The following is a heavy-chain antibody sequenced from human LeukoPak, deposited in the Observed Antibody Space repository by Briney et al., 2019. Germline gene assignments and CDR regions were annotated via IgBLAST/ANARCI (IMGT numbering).Heavy chain of an antibody. J-gene: IGHJ4*02. CDR1: GYTFTGYY. D-gene: IGHD3-22*01. CDR3: ARESGYYDSSGYYSTDY. CDR2: MNPNSGGT. Sequence: GASVKVSCKASGYTFTGYYMHWVRQAPGQGLEWMGWMNPNSGGTNYAQKFQGRVTMTRDTSISTAYMELSRLRSDDTAVYYCARESGYYDSSGYYSTDYWGQGTLVTVSS. V-gene: IGHV1-2*02.